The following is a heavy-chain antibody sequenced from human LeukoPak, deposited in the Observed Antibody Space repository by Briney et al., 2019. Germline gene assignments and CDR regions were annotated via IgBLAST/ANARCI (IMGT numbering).Heavy chain of an antibody. CDR3: ASAGPFDLRDGYNFWSLGWFDP. CDR2: INHSGST. D-gene: IGHD5-24*01. Sequence: SGTLSLTCAVYGGSFSGYYWSWIRQPPGKGLEWIGEINHSGSTNYNPSLKSRVTISVDTSKNQFSLKLSSVTAADTAVYYCASAGPFDLRDGYNFWSLGWFDPWGQGTLVTVSS. V-gene: IGHV4-34*01. CDR1: GGSFSGYY. J-gene: IGHJ5*02.